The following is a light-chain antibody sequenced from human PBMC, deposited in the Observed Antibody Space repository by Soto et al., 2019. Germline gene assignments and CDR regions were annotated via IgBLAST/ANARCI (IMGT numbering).Light chain of an antibody. Sequence: QSVLTQPPSVSGAPGQRVTISCTGSSSNIGADYDVHWYQQRPGTAPKLLIFGNINRPSGVPDRFSGSKSGTSASLAITGLQAEDEGDYYCQSYGSTLSARYVFGTGTKLTVL. CDR1: SSNIGADYD. V-gene: IGLV1-40*01. J-gene: IGLJ1*01. CDR2: GNI. CDR3: QSYGSTLSARYV.